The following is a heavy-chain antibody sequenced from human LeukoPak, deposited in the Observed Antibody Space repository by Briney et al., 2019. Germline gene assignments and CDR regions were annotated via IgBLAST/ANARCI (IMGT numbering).Heavy chain of an antibody. J-gene: IGHJ6*03. CDR1: GYTFTSYD. CDR2: MNPNSGNP. Sequence: GASVKVSCKASGYTFTSYDINWVRQATGQGLEWMGWMNPNSGNPGYAQKFKGRVTITRNTSISTAYMELSSLRSEDTAVYYCARGLGGGRSIFGVVKLYYYYYMDVWGKGTTVTVSS. CDR3: ARGLGGGRSIFGVVKLYYYYYMDV. V-gene: IGHV1-8*03. D-gene: IGHD3-3*01.